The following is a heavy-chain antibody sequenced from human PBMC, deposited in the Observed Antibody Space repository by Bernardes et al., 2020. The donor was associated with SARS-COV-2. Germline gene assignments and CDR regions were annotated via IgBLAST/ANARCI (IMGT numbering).Heavy chain of an antibody. CDR1: GGSISPYY. Sequence: ETLSLTCTVSGGSISPYYWSWIRQPPGTGLEWIGYIFYSGSTNFNPSLKGRVTMSVDSSKNQFSLKLTSVTPADTAVYFCARGSSHDYFDSWGQGTLVNVSS. CDR3: ARGSSHDYFDS. CDR2: IFYSGST. V-gene: IGHV4-59*01. J-gene: IGHJ4*02.